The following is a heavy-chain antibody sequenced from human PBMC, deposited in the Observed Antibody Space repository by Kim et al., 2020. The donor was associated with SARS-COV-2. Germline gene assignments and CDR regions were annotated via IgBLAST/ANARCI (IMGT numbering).Heavy chain of an antibody. CDR2: ISGSGGST. D-gene: IGHD3-22*01. Sequence: GGSLRLSCAASGFTFSSYAMSWVRQAPGKGLEWVSAISGSGGSTYYADSVKGRFTISRDNSKNTLYLQMNSLRAEDTAVYYCAKCPSVVITNWYFDLWGRGTLVTVSS. CDR1: GFTFSSYA. CDR3: AKCPSVVITNWYFDL. V-gene: IGHV3-23*01. J-gene: IGHJ2*01.